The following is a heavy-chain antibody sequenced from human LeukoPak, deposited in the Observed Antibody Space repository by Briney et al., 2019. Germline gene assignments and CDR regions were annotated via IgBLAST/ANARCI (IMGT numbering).Heavy chain of an antibody. CDR3: VRDAAYSAFNM. D-gene: IGHD4-11*01. Sequence: GGSLRLSCAASGFAFNTYSMNWVRQAPGKGLQWVSSITTSSTTKYYADSVKGRFTISRDNAKNSLYLQMDSLRDEDTAVYYCVRDAAYSAFNMWGQETMVTVSS. CDR1: GFAFNTYS. V-gene: IGHV3-48*02. J-gene: IGHJ3*02. CDR2: ITTSSTTK.